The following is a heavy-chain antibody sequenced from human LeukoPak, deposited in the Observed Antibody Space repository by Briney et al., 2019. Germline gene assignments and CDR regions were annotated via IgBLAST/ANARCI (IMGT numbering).Heavy chain of an antibody. CDR1: GGSISSGGYS. CDR2: IHHSGNT. J-gene: IGHJ4*02. D-gene: IGHD3-22*01. V-gene: IGHV4-30-2*01. CDR3: GLYYYDSSGYSDY. Sequence: PSQTLSLTCAVSGGSISSGGYSFKWIRQPPGGGLKWIGYIHHSGNTYSNPSLKSRVTISVDRSKNHFPLKLTSVTAADTALYYCGLYYYDSSGYSDYWGQGTLVTVSS.